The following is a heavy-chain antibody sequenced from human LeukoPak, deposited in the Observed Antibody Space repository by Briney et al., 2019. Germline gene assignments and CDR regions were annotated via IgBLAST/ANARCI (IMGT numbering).Heavy chain of an antibody. D-gene: IGHD4-23*01. J-gene: IGHJ3*02. CDR2: IYPGDSDT. CDR1: GYSFTSYW. V-gene: IGHV5-51*01. Sequence: KPGESLKISCKGSGYSFTSYWIGWVRQMPGKGLEWMGIIYPGDSDTRYSPSFRGQVTISADKSINTAYLQWSSLKASDTAMYYCARPDDYGGKPAAFDIWGQGTMVTVSS. CDR3: ARPDDYGGKPAAFDI.